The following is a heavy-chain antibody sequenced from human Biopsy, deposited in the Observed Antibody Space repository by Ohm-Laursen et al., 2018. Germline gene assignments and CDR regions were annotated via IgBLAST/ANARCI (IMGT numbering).Heavy chain of an antibody. V-gene: IGHV1-24*01. CDR1: GYSLTELS. CDR2: FAPENGRI. Sequence: SVKVSCKVSGYSLTELSMHWVRQAPGQGLEWMGGFAPENGRIVYSQKFQGRVTMTEDTSTSTAYMEVWRLRSDDTDVYYCAADINVWNVNYWGQGTQVIVSS. D-gene: IGHD1-1*01. J-gene: IGHJ4*02. CDR3: AADINVWNVNY.